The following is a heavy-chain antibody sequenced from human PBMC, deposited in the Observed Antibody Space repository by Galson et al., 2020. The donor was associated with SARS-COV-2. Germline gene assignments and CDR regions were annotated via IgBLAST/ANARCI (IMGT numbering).Heavy chain of an antibody. CDR2: MSNDGTNE. J-gene: IGHJ4*02. CDR3: ARDPYSSSSFADY. Sequence: GESLKISCAGSGFTFNSYSLHWVRQAPGKGLEWVAVMSNDGTNEYYADSVKGRFTISRDNSKNTLYLQMNSLRTEDTAVYFCARDPYSSSSFADYGGQGTLVTVSS. CDR1: GFTFNSYS. V-gene: IGHV3-30-3*01. D-gene: IGHD6-6*01.